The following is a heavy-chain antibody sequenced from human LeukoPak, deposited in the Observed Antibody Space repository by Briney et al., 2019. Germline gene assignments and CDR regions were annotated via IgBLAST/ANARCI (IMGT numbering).Heavy chain of an antibody. CDR2: ISGSSVRT. J-gene: IGHJ5*02. CDR3: AKDPSASIGPYNWFDP. V-gene: IGHV3-23*01. Sequence: GGSLRLSCAASGFTFSNYAMSWVRQAPGKGLEWVSSISGSSVRTYYADSVMGRFTISRDNSKKTLYLQMNSLRVEDTAVYYCAKDPSASIGPYNWFDPWGQGTLVTVSS. D-gene: IGHD2-21*01. CDR1: GFTFSNYA.